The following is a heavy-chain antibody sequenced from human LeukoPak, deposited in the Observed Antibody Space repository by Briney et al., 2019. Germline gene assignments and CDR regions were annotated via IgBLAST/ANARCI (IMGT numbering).Heavy chain of an antibody. Sequence: GGSLRLSCAASGFTFSSYSMNWVRQAPGKGLEWVSSISSSSSYIYYADSVKGRFTISRDNAKNTLYLQMNSLRAEDTAVYYCARVSYYYGSGSYRPTAVYYFDYWGQGTLVTVSS. CDR1: GFTFSSYS. CDR2: ISSSSSYI. J-gene: IGHJ4*02. CDR3: ARVSYYYGSGSYRPTAVYYFDY. V-gene: IGHV3-21*01. D-gene: IGHD3-10*01.